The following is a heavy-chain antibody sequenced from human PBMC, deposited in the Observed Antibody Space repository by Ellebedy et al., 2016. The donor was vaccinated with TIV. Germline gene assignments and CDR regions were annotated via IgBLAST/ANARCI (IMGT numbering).Heavy chain of an antibody. Sequence: SETLSLXXTVSGGSINNHYWSWVRQPPGKGLEWIGFSHYTGNSNYSPSIMSRVSISVDTPRDQFSLRLTSVTAADTAVYYCAGAVLGTYGIDVWGQGTTVTVSS. CDR3: AGAVLGTYGIDV. V-gene: IGHV4-59*11. CDR2: SHYTGNS. J-gene: IGHJ6*02. CDR1: GGSINNHY. D-gene: IGHD1-7*01.